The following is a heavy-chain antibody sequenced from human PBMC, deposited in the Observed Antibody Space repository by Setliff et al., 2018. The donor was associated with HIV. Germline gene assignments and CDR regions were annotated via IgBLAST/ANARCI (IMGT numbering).Heavy chain of an antibody. Sequence: SETLSLTCTVSGGSITSGFYYWTWIRQPAGKGLEWIGRIYASGSTNYNPSLKSRLTMSVDTSKSQFSLRLESMTAADTAMYYCARVSTAVTAAPLDYWSQGTLVTVSS. CDR3: ARVSTAVTAAPLDY. V-gene: IGHV4-61*02. D-gene: IGHD4-17*01. CDR1: GGSITSGFYY. CDR2: IYASGST. J-gene: IGHJ4*02.